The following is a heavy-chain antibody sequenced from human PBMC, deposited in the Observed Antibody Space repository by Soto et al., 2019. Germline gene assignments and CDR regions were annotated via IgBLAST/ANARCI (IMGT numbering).Heavy chain of an antibody. CDR1: GGSISGYY. V-gene: IGHV4-59*01. D-gene: IGHD2-21*02. J-gene: IGHJ6*02. Sequence: PSETLSLTCTVSGGSISGYYWSWIRQPPGKGLEWIGYMYNTGSTVYNPAFKSRVTISVDTSKNRCSLKLNSVTAADRAVYYCARDLWGYCGTDCYPLDVWGQGTTVTVSS. CDR2: MYNTGST. CDR3: ARDLWGYCGTDCYPLDV.